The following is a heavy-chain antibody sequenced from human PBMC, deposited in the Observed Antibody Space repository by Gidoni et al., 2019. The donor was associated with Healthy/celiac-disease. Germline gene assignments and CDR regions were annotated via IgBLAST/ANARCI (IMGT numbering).Heavy chain of an antibody. J-gene: IGHJ6*02. V-gene: IGHV3-48*02. CDR3: ARDRDSGSYYYYYGMDV. CDR1: GFTFSSHS. D-gene: IGHD1-26*01. Sequence: EVQLVESGGGLVQPGGSLRLSCAAPGFTFSSHSMNWGRQAPGKGLEWVSYISSSSSTIYYADSVKGRFTISRDNAKNSLYLQMNSLGDEDTAVYYCARDRDSGSYYYYYGMDVWGQGTTVTVSS. CDR2: ISSSSSTI.